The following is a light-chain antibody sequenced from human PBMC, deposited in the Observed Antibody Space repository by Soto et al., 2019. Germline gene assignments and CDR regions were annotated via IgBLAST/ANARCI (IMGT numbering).Light chain of an antibody. CDR3: SSYAGSNNLV. CDR1: SSDVGGYNY. J-gene: IGLJ2*01. CDR2: EVS. Sequence: QSALTQPPSASGSPGQSVTISCTGTSSDVGGYNYVSWYQLHPGKAPKLMIYEVSKRPSGVPDRFSGSKSGNTASLTVSRLQAEDEADYYCSSYAGSNNLVFGGGTKLTVL. V-gene: IGLV2-8*01.